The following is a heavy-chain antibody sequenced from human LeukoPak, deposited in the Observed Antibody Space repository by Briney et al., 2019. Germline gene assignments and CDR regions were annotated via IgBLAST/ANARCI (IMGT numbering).Heavy chain of an antibody. CDR3: ATRRRIAEAGTRDAFDI. D-gene: IGHD6-19*01. CDR1: GYTLTELS. V-gene: IGHV1-24*01. Sequence: ASVKDSCKVSGYTLTELSMHWVRQAPGKGLEWMGGFDPEDGETIYAQKFQGRVTMTEDTSTDTAYMELSSLGSEDTAVYYCATRRRIAEAGTRDAFDIWGQGTMVTVSS. CDR2: FDPEDGET. J-gene: IGHJ3*02.